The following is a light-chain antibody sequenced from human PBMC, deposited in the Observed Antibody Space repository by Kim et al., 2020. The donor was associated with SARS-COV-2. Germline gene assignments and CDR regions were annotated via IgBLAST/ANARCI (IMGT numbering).Light chain of an antibody. Sequence: GHKVTISCSGSSSNIGNNFVSWYQHLPGTAPKLLTYDNDKRPSGIPDRFSGSKSDTSATLGITGLQTEDEADYYCGTWDSSLSAWVFGGGTQLTVL. CDR1: SSNIGNNF. J-gene: IGLJ3*02. V-gene: IGLV1-51*01. CDR3: GTWDSSLSAWV. CDR2: DND.